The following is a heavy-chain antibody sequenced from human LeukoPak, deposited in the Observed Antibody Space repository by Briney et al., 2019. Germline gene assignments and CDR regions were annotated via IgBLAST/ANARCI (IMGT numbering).Heavy chain of an antibody. Sequence: PGGSLRLSCAASGFTFSSYWMSWVRQAPGKGLEWVSYISSSSSTIYYADSVKGRFTISRDNAKNSLYLQMNSLRAEDTAVYYCARVLRARPGRLVVPAAMDWFDPWGQGTLVTVSS. V-gene: IGHV3-48*01. CDR1: GFTFSSYW. J-gene: IGHJ5*02. D-gene: IGHD2-2*01. CDR3: ARVLRARPGRLVVPAAMDWFDP. CDR2: ISSSSSTI.